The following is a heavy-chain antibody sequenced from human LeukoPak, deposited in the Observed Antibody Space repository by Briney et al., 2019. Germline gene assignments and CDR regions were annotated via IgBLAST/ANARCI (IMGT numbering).Heavy chain of an antibody. CDR1: GYTFTSYY. V-gene: IGHV1-46*01. D-gene: IGHD3-3*01. CDR3: ARDLKWSIDY. Sequence: ASVKVSCKASGYTFTSYYIHWVRQAPGQGLEWMGIINSSGGSTNYAQNFQGRVTVTSDTSTSTVYMELSSLRSADTAFYYCARDLKWSIDYWGQGTLVPVSS. J-gene: IGHJ4*02. CDR2: INSSGGST.